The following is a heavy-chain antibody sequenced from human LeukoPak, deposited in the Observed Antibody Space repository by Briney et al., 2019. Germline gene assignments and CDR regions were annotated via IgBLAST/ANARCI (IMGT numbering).Heavy chain of an antibody. J-gene: IGHJ4*02. V-gene: IGHV1-2*02. D-gene: IGHD1-26*01. Sequence: ASVTVSCKASGYIFTGYYMQCVRQAPGQGLEWMGWINPNSGGTNSAQKFQGRVTMTRDTSISTAYMELSRLTSDDTAVYYCARHPYSASYHFDYWGQGTLVTVSS. CDR3: ARHPYSASYHFDY. CDR2: INPNSGGT. CDR1: GYIFTGYY.